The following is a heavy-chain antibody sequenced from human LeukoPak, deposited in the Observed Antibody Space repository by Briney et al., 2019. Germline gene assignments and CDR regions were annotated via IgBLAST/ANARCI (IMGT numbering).Heavy chain of an antibody. Sequence: PGGSLRLSCAASGFSFGSSWMDWVRQAPGKGLEWVASINPDGSEEYSVDSVEGRFTISRDNAKNLLYLQVNSLRVEDTAFYYCARDLAYSRLDYWGQGMLVTVSS. CDR1: GFSFGSSW. D-gene: IGHD5-18*01. CDR2: INPDGSEE. CDR3: ARDLAYSRLDY. V-gene: IGHV3-7*01. J-gene: IGHJ4*02.